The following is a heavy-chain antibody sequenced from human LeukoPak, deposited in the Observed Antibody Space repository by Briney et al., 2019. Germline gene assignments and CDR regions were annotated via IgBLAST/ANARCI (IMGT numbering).Heavy chain of an antibody. J-gene: IGHJ3*02. CDR3: ARASPQYCSSTSCRSRGGDAFDI. CDR1: GGSISSSSYY. Sequence: SETLSLTCTVSGGSISSSSYYWGWIRQPPGKGLEWIGSIRYSGKTYYNPSLKSRVTMSVDTSKSQFSLRPSSVTAADTAVYYCARASPQYCSSTSCRSRGGDAFDIWGQGTMVTVSS. V-gene: IGHV4-39*07. D-gene: IGHD2-2*01. CDR2: IRYSGKT.